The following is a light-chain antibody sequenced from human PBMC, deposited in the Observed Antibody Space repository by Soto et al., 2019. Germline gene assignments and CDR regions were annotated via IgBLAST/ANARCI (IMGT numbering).Light chain of an antibody. V-gene: IGKV3-20*01. CDR3: QQYGSSRT. CDR2: GAS. CDR1: QSVSSSY. Sequence: EIVLTQSPGTPSLSPGERATLSCRASQSVSSSYLAWYQQKPGQAPRLLIYGASSRATGIPDRFSGSGSGTDFTLTISRLEPEDFAVYYCQQYGSSRTFGQGTKVHIK. J-gene: IGKJ1*01.